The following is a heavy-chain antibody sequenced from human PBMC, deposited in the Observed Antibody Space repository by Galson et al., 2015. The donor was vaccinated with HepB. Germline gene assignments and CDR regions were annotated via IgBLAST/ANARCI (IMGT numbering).Heavy chain of an antibody. J-gene: IGHJ4*02. CDR3: ARFGQPRAVSYFDY. CDR1: GYTFTSYA. Sequence: SVKVSCKASGYTFTSYAMNWVRQAPGQGLEWMGWINTNTGNPTYAQGFTGRFVFSLDTSVSTAYLQISSLKAEDTAVYYCARFGQPRAVSYFDYWGQGTLVTVSS. V-gene: IGHV7-4-1*02. D-gene: IGHD3-16*01. CDR2: INTNTGNP.